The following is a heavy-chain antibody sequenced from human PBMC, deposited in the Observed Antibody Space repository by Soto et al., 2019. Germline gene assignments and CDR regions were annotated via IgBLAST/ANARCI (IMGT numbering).Heavy chain of an antibody. J-gene: IGHJ5*02. D-gene: IGHD3-10*01. V-gene: IGHV1-24*01. CDR1: GYTLTELS. Sequence: ASVKVSCKVSGYTLTELSIHWVRQAPGKGLEWMGGFDPEDGETIYAQKFQGRVTMTEDTSTDTAYMELSSLRSEDTAVYYCATDMVRGVISWFDPWGQGTLVTVSS. CDR2: FDPEDGET. CDR3: ATDMVRGVISWFDP.